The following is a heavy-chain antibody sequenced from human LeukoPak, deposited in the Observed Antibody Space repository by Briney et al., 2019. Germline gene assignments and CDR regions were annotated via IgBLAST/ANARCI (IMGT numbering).Heavy chain of an antibody. D-gene: IGHD2-15*01. CDR2: ISSSGSTI. Sequence: GGSLRLSCAASGFTFSSYEMNWVRQAPGKGLEWVSYISSSGSTIYYADSVKGRFTISRDNAKNSLYLQMNSLRAEDTAVYYCARDRYCSGGSCYPFDYWGQGTLVTVSS. V-gene: IGHV3-48*03. CDR1: GFTFSSYE. J-gene: IGHJ4*02. CDR3: ARDRYCSGGSCYPFDY.